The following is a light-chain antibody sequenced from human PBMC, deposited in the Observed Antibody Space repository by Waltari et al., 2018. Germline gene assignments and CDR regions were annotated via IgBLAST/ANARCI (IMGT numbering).Light chain of an antibody. J-gene: IGKJ5*01. CDR3: QQYYSSPIT. V-gene: IGKV1-NL1*01. Sequence: DIQMTQSPSSLSASVGDRVTITGRASQGISNSLAWFQQKPGKAPKLLLFDASRLESGVPPRFSGSGSGTDYTLTINSLQPEDFATYYCQQYYSSPITFGQGTRLEIK. CDR1: QGISNS. CDR2: DAS.